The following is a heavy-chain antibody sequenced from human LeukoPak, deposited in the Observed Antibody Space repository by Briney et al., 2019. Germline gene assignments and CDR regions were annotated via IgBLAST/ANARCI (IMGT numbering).Heavy chain of an antibody. D-gene: IGHD6-13*01. Sequence: GGSLRLSCAASGFTFSSYAMSWVRQAPGKGLEWVSVISGSGGSTYNADSVKGRFTVSRDNSKNTLYLQMNSLRAEDTAVYYCASPAGIAAAAPFDYWGQGTLVTVFS. V-gene: IGHV3-23*01. J-gene: IGHJ4*02. CDR2: ISGSGGST. CDR1: GFTFSSYA. CDR3: ASPAGIAAAAPFDY.